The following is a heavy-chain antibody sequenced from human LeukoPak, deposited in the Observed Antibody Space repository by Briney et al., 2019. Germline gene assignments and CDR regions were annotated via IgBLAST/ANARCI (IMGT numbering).Heavy chain of an antibody. V-gene: IGHV3-48*03. CDR3: AREYCSSTSCYPMDY. J-gene: IGHJ4*02. D-gene: IGHD2-2*01. CDR2: ISSSGSTI. Sequence: GGSLRLSCAASGFTFSSYEMNWLGQAPGQGLEWVSYISSSGSTIYYADSVKGRFTISRDNAKNSLYLQMNSLRAEDTAVYYCAREYCSSTSCYPMDYWGQGTLVTVSS. CDR1: GFTFSSYE.